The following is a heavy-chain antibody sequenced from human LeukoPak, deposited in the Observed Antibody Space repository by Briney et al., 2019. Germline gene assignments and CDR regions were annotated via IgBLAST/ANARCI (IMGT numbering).Heavy chain of an antibody. CDR2: IYYSGST. CDR3: ARPTKSHAFDI. CDR1: GGSISSYY. V-gene: IGHV4-59*08. J-gene: IGHJ3*02. Sequence: SETLSLTCTVSGGSISSYYWSWIRQPPVKGLEWIGYIYYSGSTNYNPSLKSRVTISVDTSKNQFSLKLSSVTAADTAVYYCARPTKSHAFDIWGQGTMVTVSS.